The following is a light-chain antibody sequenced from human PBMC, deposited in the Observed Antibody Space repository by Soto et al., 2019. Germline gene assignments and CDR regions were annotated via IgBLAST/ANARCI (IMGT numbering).Light chain of an antibody. J-gene: IGKJ1*01. CDR3: QKYNNRXSWT. CDR1: HPFSTW. V-gene: IGKV1-5*01. Sequence: DIQMTQSPSTLSASVLYRFTITCRAIHPFSTWLAWYQQKPGKAPKLLIYDVSSLESGVPSRFSGSGSGTDLTFTISSLQSEDFAVYYCQKYNNRXSWTCGQVTKV. CDR2: DVS.